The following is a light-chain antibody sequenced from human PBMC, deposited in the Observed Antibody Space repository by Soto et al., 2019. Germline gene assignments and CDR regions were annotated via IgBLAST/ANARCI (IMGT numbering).Light chain of an antibody. J-gene: IGLJ1*01. Sequence: SSLAQPPSGSGSPGQRVTPSCPGSSSNIGAGYDVHWYQQLPGTAPKLLIYGNSNRPSGVPDRFSGSKSGTSASLAITGLQAEDEADYYCQSYDSSLSGYVFGTGTKVTVL. CDR1: SSNIGAGYD. V-gene: IGLV1-40*01. CDR2: GNS. CDR3: QSYDSSLSGYV.